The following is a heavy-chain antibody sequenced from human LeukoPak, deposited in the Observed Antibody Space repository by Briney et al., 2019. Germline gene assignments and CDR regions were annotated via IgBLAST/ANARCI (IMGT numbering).Heavy chain of an antibody. J-gene: IGHJ4*02. CDR2: ISWDGGST. V-gene: IGHV3-43D*03. Sequence: GGSLRLSCAASGFTFDDYATHWVRQAPGKGLEWVSLISWDGGSTYYADSVKGRFTISRDNSKNSLYLQMNSLRAEDTALYYCAKDTTYDSSGYLDYWGQGTLVTVSS. CDR3: AKDTTYDSSGYLDY. D-gene: IGHD3-22*01. CDR1: GFTFDDYA.